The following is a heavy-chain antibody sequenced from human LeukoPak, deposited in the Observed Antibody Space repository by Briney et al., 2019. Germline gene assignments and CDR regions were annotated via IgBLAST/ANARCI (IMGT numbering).Heavy chain of an antibody. CDR1: GFTFSSYA. J-gene: IGHJ3*02. Sequence: SGGSLRLSCAASGFTFSSYAMSWVRQAPGKGLEWVSAISGSGGSTYYADSVKGRFTISRDNSKNTLYLQMNSLRAEDTAVYYWAKNLRARSSGWYSNAFYIWGQGTMVTVSS. CDR3: AKNLRARSSGWYSNAFYI. V-gene: IGHV3-23*01. D-gene: IGHD6-19*01. CDR2: ISGSGGST.